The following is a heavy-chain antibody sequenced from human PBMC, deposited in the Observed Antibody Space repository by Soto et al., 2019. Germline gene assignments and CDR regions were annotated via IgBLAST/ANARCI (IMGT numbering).Heavy chain of an antibody. V-gene: IGHV3-23*01. Sequence: GGSLRLSCAASGFTFSSYAMSWVRQAPGKGLEWVSAISGSGGSTYYADSVKGRFTISRDNSKNTLYLQMNSLRAEDTAVYYCAKEGTRYCSGGSCPGRLADWGQGTLVTVSS. J-gene: IGHJ4*02. CDR1: GFTFSSYA. CDR2: ISGSGGST. CDR3: AKEGTRYCSGGSCPGRLAD. D-gene: IGHD2-15*01.